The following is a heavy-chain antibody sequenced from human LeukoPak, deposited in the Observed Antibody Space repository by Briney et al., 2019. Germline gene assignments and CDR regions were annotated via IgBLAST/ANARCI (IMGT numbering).Heavy chain of an antibody. Sequence: PSETLSLTCTVSGGSISSYYWSWIRQPPGKGLEWIAFIYSSGSTNYNPSLKSRVTISVDTSKNQFSLKLSAVAAADTAVYYCARHSGLLYFDYWGQGNLVTVSS. CDR2: IYSSGST. J-gene: IGHJ4*02. CDR1: GGSISSYY. V-gene: IGHV4-59*08. CDR3: ARHSGLLYFDY. D-gene: IGHD3-10*01.